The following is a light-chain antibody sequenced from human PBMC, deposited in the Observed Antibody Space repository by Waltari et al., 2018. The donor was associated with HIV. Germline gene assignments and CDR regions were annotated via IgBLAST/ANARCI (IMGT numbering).Light chain of an antibody. J-gene: IGLJ3*02. Sequence: NFMLTQPHSVSESPGKTVIISCTRSSGRIASYWVQWYQQRPGSAPTLVIYANNQRPSGVPDRFSGSIDVSSNSASLTISGLKTEDEADYYCHSYDSSSLWVFGGGTKVTVV. V-gene: IGLV6-57*03. CDR3: HSYDSSSLWV. CDR1: SGRIASYW. CDR2: ANN.